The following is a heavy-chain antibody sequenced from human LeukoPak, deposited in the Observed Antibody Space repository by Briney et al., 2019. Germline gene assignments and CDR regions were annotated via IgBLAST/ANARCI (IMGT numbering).Heavy chain of an antibody. CDR3: ARDRLGYRLHYFDY. Sequence: SETLSLSCTVSGVSISTSRYYWGWIRQPPGKGLEWIGNIYYTGPTYYNASLESRVTISLDTSKNQFFLKLNSVTAADTAIYYCARDRLGYRLHYFDYWGQGTLVTVSS. CDR1: GVSISTSRYY. D-gene: IGHD5-12*01. V-gene: IGHV4-39*02. CDR2: IYYTGPT. J-gene: IGHJ4*02.